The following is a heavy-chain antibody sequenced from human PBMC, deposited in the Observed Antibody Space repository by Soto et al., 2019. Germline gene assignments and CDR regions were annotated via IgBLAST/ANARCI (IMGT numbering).Heavy chain of an antibody. CDR3: ARDYYYGSGSTGFDP. D-gene: IGHD3-10*01. J-gene: IGHJ5*02. CDR1: GGSISSYY. Sequence: SETLSLTCTVSGGSISSYYWSWIRQPPGKGLEWIGYIYYSGSTNYNPSLKSRVTISVDTSKNQFSLKLSRPRSDDTAVYYCARDYYYGSGSTGFDPWGQGTLVTVSP. CDR2: IYYSGST. V-gene: IGHV4-59*01.